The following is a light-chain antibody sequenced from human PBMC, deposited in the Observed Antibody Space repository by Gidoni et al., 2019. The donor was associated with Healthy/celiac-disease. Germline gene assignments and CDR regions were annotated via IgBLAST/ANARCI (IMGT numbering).Light chain of an antibody. CDR2: AAS. V-gene: IGKV1-NL1*01. CDR1: QGISNS. CDR3: QQYYSTPPT. J-gene: IGKJ1*01. Sequence: LQVTQFPSSLSASVGDRVTITCRASQGISNSLAWYQQKPGKAPKLLLYAASRLESGVPSRFSGSGSGTDYTLTISSLQPEDFATYYCQQYYSTPPTFGQGTKVEIK.